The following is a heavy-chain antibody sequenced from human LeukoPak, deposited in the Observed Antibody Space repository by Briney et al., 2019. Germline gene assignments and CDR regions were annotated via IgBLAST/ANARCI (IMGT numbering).Heavy chain of an antibody. V-gene: IGHV4-39*07. CDR3: ARVLLTTWNWFDP. CDR1: GDSISSVSYS. D-gene: IGHD4-11*01. Sequence: SETLSLTCTVSGDSISSVSYSWGWIRQPPEKELLYIGTIYYGGSTQYSPSLKSRVTISVDTSKNQFSLKLSSVTAADTAVYYCARVLLTTWNWFDPWGQGTLVTVSS. CDR2: IYYGGST. J-gene: IGHJ5*02.